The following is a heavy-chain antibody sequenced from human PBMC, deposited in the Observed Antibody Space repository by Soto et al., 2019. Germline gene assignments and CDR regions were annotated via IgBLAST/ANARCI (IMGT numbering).Heavy chain of an antibody. CDR3: ARGRGVSSWYETPHYFDS. J-gene: IGHJ4*02. CDR2: ISVHNGYT. CDR1: GYTFTGYY. Sequence: GASVKVSCKASGYTFTGYYMHWVRQAPGQGLEWMGWISVHNGYTKYAQKLQDRITMTTDTSTSTAYMELTSLRSDDTAVYYCARGRGVSSWYETPHYFDSWGQGTQVTVSS. V-gene: IGHV1-18*04. D-gene: IGHD6-13*01.